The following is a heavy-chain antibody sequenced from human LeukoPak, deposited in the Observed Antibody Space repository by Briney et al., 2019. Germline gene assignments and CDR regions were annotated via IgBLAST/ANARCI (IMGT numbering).Heavy chain of an antibody. CDR1: GFTFSSYE. CDR2: ISSSGSTT. J-gene: IGHJ5*02. CDR3: ARGVESFGESSFDP. V-gene: IGHV3-48*03. Sequence: GGSLRLPCAASGFTFSSYEMNWVRQAPGKGLEWVSYISSSGSTTYYADSVKGRFTISRDNAKNSLYLQMNSLRAEDTAMYYCARGVESFGESSFDPWGQGSLVTVSS. D-gene: IGHD3-10*01.